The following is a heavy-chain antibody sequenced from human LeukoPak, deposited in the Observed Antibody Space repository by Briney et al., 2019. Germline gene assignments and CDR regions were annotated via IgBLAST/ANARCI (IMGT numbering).Heavy chain of an antibody. CDR2: IYPDDSDT. CDR1: GYSFTSYW. D-gene: IGHD3-22*01. J-gene: IGHJ5*02. V-gene: IGHV5-51*01. CDR3: ARQYDGSSSYYHNWFDP. Sequence: GESLKISCKGSGYSFTSYWIGWVRQMPGKGLEWMGIIYPDDSDTRYSPSFQGQVTISVDKSISTAYLQWSSLQASDTAIYYCARQYDGSSSYYHNWFDPWGQGTLVTVSS.